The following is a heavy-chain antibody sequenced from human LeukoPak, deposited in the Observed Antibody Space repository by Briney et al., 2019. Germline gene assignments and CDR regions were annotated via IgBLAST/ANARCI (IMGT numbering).Heavy chain of an antibody. CDR2: IWYDGTNK. CDR1: GFTFSSYA. Sequence: PGGSLRLSCAASGFTFSSYAMSWVRQAPGKGLEWVALIWYDGTNKYYGDSVKGRFTISRDNSKNTLYLQMNSLRAEDTAVYYCARDAEGGTYRYWGQGTLVTVSS. CDR3: ARDAEGGTYRY. D-gene: IGHD1-26*01. V-gene: IGHV3-33*08. J-gene: IGHJ4*02.